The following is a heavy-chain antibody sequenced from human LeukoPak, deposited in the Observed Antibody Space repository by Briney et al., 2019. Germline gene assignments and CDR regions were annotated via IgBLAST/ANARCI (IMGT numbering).Heavy chain of an antibody. CDR2: ISSSSSYI. J-gene: IGHJ4*02. CDR1: GFTFSSYS. CDR3: GGGGGGGGGGGGGGDY. Sequence: GGSLRLSCAASGFTFSSYSMNWVRQAPGKGLEWVSSISSSSSYIYYADSVKGRFTISRDNAKNSLYLQMNSLRAEDTAVYYWGGGGGGGGGGGGGGDYWGQGTLVTVSS. V-gene: IGHV3-21*01. D-gene: IGHD3-10*01.